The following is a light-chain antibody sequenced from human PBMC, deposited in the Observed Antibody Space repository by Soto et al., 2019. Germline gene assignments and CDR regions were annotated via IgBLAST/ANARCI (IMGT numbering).Light chain of an antibody. CDR2: DAS. Sequence: DIQLTQSPASLSAYVGDRVTITCQASQDISNHLNWYQQKPGKAPNLLIYDASDLETGVPSRFSCGGSGTFFSFSTNSLQPEDIASYYCQKHDGVPLFGPGTKVEIK. V-gene: IGKV1-33*01. CDR3: QKHDGVPL. J-gene: IGKJ3*01. CDR1: QDISNH.